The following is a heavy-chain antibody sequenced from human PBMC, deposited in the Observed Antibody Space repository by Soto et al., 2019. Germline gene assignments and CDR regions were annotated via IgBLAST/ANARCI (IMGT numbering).Heavy chain of an antibody. D-gene: IGHD3-10*01. CDR3: ATALRSGRRDLIYYYGMDV. CDR1: GYTFTGYY. CDR2: INPNSGGT. V-gene: IGHV1-2*04. Sequence: ASVKVSCKASGYTFTGYYMHWVRQAPGQGLEWMGWINPNSGGTNYAQKFQGWVTTTRDTSISTAYMELSRLRSDDTAVYYCATALRSGRRDLIYYYGMDVWGQGTTVTVSS. J-gene: IGHJ6*02.